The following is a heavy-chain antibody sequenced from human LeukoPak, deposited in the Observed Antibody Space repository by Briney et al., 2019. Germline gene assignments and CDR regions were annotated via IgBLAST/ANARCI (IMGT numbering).Heavy chain of an antibody. J-gene: IGHJ5*02. CDR3: ASRGGYCSSTSCLGFDP. V-gene: IGHV5-51*01. D-gene: IGHD2-2*01. Sequence: GESLKISCKGFGYSFTSYWIGWVRQMPGKGLEWMGIIYPGDSDTRYSPSFQGQVTISADKSISTAYLQWSSLKASDTAMYYCASRGGYCSSTSCLGFDPWGQGTLVTVSS. CDR2: IYPGDSDT. CDR1: GYSFTSYW.